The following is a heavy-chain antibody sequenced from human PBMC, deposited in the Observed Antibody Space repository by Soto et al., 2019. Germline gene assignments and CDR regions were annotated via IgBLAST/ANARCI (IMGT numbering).Heavy chain of an antibody. Sequence: ASVKVSFKASGYTFTSYGISWVRQAPGQGLEWMGWISAYNGNTNYAQKLQGRVTMTTDTSTSTAYMELRSLRSDDTAVYYCARDPNYYGSGSYQQADAFDIWGQGTMVTVS. J-gene: IGHJ3*02. V-gene: IGHV1-18*01. CDR1: GYTFTSYG. CDR3: ARDPNYYGSGSYQQADAFDI. CDR2: ISAYNGNT. D-gene: IGHD3-10*01.